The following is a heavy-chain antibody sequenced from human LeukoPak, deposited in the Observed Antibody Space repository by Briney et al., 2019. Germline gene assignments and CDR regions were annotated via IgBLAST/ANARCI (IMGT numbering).Heavy chain of an antibody. CDR1: SGSISPYY. CDR3: ARDSYALGY. Sequence: PSETLSLTCTVSSGSISPYYWSWIRQPPGKGLEWIGYIYYSGSTNYNPSLKSRVTISADTSKNQFSLKLSYVTAADTAVYYCARDSYALGYWGQGTLVTVSS. V-gene: IGHV4-59*01. CDR2: IYYSGST. J-gene: IGHJ4*02. D-gene: IGHD1-26*01.